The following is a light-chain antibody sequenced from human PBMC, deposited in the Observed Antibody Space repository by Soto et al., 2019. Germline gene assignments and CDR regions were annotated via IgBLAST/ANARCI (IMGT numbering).Light chain of an antibody. J-gene: IGLJ2*01. V-gene: IGLV1-40*01. CDR3: QSFDTSLSGFVI. CDR2: DNG. Sequence: QPVLTQPPSVSGAPGQRVTISCTGSSSNIGAGYDVHWYQQLPGTAPKLLIYDNGNRPSGVPDRFSGSKSGTSASLAITGLQAEDEADYYCQSFDTSLSGFVIFGGGTKVTVL. CDR1: SSNIGAGYD.